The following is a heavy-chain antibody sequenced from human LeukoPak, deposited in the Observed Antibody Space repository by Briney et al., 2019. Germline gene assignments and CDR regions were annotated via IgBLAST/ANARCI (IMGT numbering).Heavy chain of an antibody. D-gene: IGHD3-10*01. Sequence: ASVKVSCKASGGTFSSYAISWVRQPPGQGLEWMGGIIPIFGTANYAQKFQDRVTITAAESTSTAYMELSSLRSEDTAVYYCARGSPQFGELLRRDYYYYYMDVWGKGTTVTISS. CDR1: GGTFSSYA. CDR3: ARGSPQFGELLRRDYYYYYMDV. J-gene: IGHJ6*03. CDR2: IIPIFGTA. V-gene: IGHV1-69*13.